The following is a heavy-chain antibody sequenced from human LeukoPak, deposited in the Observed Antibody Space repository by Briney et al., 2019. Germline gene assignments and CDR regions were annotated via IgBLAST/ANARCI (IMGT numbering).Heavy chain of an antibody. CDR1: GFTFSDYY. Sequence: GGSLRLSCAASGFTFSDYYMSWIRQAPGKGLEWASYISSSGSTIYYADSVKGRFTISRDNAKNSLYLQMNSLRAEDTAVYYCARAERELLEEYFQHWGQGTLVTVSS. CDR3: ARAERELLEEYFQH. J-gene: IGHJ1*01. D-gene: IGHD1-26*01. V-gene: IGHV3-11*01. CDR2: ISSSGSTI.